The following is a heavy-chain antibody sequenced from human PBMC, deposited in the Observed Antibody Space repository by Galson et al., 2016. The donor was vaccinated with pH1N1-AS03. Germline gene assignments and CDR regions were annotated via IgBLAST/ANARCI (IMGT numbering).Heavy chain of an antibody. V-gene: IGHV4-4*07. CDR2: IYASGNT. CDR1: GVSITTYY. Sequence: SETLSLTCTVSGVSITTYYWSWIRHPAGKGLEWVGRIYASGNTNYNPSPKSRVTMSVDTSKNQFSLTLNSVTAADTAVYFCARDFGSGHYMNYYNYGMDIWGQGTTVTVSS. CDR3: ARDFGSGHYMNYYNYGMDI. J-gene: IGHJ6*02. D-gene: IGHD3-10*01.